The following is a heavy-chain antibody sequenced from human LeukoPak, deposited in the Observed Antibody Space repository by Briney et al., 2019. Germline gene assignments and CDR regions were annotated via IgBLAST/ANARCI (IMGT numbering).Heavy chain of an antibody. D-gene: IGHD3-22*01. CDR1: GGTFSSYA. Sequence: GASVKVSCKASGGTFSSYAISWVRQAPGQGLEWMGGIIPIFGTANYAQKFQGRVTITTDESTSAAYMELSRLRSDDTAVYYCARATTSEYYDSSGYYYRDAFDIWGQGTMVTVSS. CDR3: ARATTSEYYDSSGYYYRDAFDI. V-gene: IGHV1-69*05. J-gene: IGHJ3*02. CDR2: IIPIFGTA.